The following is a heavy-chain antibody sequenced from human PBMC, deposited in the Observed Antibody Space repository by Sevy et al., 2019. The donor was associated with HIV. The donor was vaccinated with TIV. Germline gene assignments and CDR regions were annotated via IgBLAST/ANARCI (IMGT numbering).Heavy chain of an antibody. Sequence: VGSLTLSCAASGFTVSSNYMSWVRQAPGKGLEWVSVIYSGDSISYADSVKGRFTISRDNSKNTLYLQMNSLRAEDTAVYYCAVVAEGYWGQGTLVTVSS. CDR1: GFTVSSNY. CDR3: AVVAEGY. CDR2: IYSGDSI. J-gene: IGHJ4*02. D-gene: IGHD6-13*01. V-gene: IGHV3-53*01.